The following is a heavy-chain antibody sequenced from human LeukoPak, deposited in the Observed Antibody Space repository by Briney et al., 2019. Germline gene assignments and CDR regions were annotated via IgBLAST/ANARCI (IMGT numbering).Heavy chain of an antibody. Sequence: GGSLRLSCEASGFSFRTYGMHWFRQSPGKGLEWVAFIWYHGNNRNYADFVKGRFTISRDNSRDTLYLQMSSLRVEDTAMYYCARDRDRPYWGQGTLVTVSS. CDR3: ARDRDRPY. J-gene: IGHJ4*02. CDR2: IWYHGNNR. D-gene: IGHD3-10*01. CDR1: GFSFRTYG. V-gene: IGHV3-30*02.